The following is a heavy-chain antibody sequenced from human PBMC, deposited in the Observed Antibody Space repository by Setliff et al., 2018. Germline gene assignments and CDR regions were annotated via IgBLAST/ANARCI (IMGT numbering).Heavy chain of an antibody. J-gene: IGHJ4*02. CDR1: GFTFSDYY. CDR2: ISSSGSTI. D-gene: IGHD2-15*01. V-gene: IGHV3-11*01. Sequence: LRLSCAASGFTFSDYYMSWIRQAPGKGLEWVSYISSSGSTIYYADSVKGRFTISRDNAKNSLYLQMNSLRAEDTAVYYCARSPHLFSGGSCYLNYFDYWGQGTLVTVSS. CDR3: ARSPHLFSGGSCYLNYFDY.